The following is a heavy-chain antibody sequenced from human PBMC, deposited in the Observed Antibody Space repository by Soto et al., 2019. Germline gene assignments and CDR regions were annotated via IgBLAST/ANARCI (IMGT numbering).Heavy chain of an antibody. CDR1: GFTFSSYG. Sequence: LRLFCAASGFTFSSYGMHWVRQAPGKGLEWVAVISYDGSNKYYADSVKGRFTISRDNSKNTLYLQMNSLRAEDKAVYYCAKESGYGSAFDIWGQGTRATV. CDR2: ISYDGSNK. J-gene: IGHJ3*02. CDR3: AKESGYGSAFDI. D-gene: IGHD3-10*01. V-gene: IGHV3-30*18.